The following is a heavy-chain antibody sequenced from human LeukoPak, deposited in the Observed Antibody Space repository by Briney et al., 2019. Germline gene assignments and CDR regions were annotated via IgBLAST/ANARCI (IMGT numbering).Heavy chain of an antibody. CDR1: GYSFTTHW. Sequence: EESLKISCKGFGYSFTTHWIGWVRQMPGKGLEWMGIIYPDDSNTRYSPSFQGQVTLSADKSINTAYLQWSSLRASDTAMYYCARLEEDLTLGVAGYWFVPWGQGTLVTVS. CDR2: IYPDDSNT. D-gene: IGHD3-16*01. V-gene: IGHV5-51*01. J-gene: IGHJ5*02. CDR3: ARLEEDLTLGVAGYWFVP.